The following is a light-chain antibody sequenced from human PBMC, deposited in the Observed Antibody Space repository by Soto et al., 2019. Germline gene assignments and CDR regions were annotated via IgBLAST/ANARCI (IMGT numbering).Light chain of an antibody. CDR2: RNN. CDR3: AAWDDSLSGRV. V-gene: IGLV1-47*01. CDR1: SSNIGSNY. J-gene: IGLJ7*01. Sequence: QSALPQPPSASGTPGQTVTISCSGSSSNIGSNYVYWYQQLPGTAPKLLIYRNNQRPSGVPDRFSGSKSGTSASLAISGLRSEDEADYYCAAWDDSLSGRVFGGGTQLTVL.